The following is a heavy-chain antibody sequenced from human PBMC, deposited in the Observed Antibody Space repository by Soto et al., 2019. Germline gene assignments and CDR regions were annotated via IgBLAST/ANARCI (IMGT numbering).Heavy chain of an antibody. J-gene: IGHJ5*02. CDR2: IIPIFGTA. CDR3: ARPQPVTNWLDP. Sequence: SVKVSCKASGGTFSSYAISWVRQAPGQGLEWMGGIIPIFGTANYAQKFQGRVTITADESTSTAYMELSSLRSEDTAVYDCARPQPVTNWLDPWGQGTLDTFSS. V-gene: IGHV1-69*13. CDR1: GGTFSSYA. D-gene: IGHD4-4*01.